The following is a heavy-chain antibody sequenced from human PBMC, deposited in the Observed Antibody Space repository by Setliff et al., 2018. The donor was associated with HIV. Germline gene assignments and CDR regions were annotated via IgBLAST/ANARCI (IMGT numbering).Heavy chain of an antibody. CDR1: GGSISSSSYY. CDR2: IDYSGST. D-gene: IGHD3-16*01. V-gene: IGHV4-39*07. CDR3: ARHNVITYRGLLFDYYYYGMDV. Sequence: PSETLSLTCTVSGGSISSSSYYWGWIRQPPGKGLEWIGSIDYSGSTKHNPSLNSRGTISLDTSKTELSLKLTSVTSADTAVYYCARHNVITYRGLLFDYYYYGMDVWGHGTTVTVSS. J-gene: IGHJ6*02.